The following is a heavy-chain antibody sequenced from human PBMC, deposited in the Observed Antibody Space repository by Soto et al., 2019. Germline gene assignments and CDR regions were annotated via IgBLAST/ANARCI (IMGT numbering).Heavy chain of an antibody. V-gene: IGHV3-48*01. J-gene: IGHJ4*02. Sequence: PGGSLRLSCVASGFTFSDYNMNWVRQAPGKGLEWVSFISGRSNTIYYADSVKGRFTISRDNSKNTLYLQMNSLRAEDTAVYYCAKDGSVAVPFDYWGQGTLVTVSS. CDR2: ISGRSNTI. D-gene: IGHD6-19*01. CDR1: GFTFSDYN. CDR3: AKDGSVAVPFDY.